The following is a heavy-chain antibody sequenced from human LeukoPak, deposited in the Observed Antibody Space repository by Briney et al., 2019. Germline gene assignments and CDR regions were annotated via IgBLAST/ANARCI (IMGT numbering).Heavy chain of an antibody. V-gene: IGHV1-69*04. J-gene: IGHJ4*02. Sequence: GASVKVSCKASGGTFSSYAISWVRQAPGQGVEWMGRIIPILGIANYAQKFQGRVTITADKSTSTAYMALSSLRSEETAVYYCAETGDSLDYWGQGTLVTVSS. CDR3: AETGDSLDY. CDR2: IIPILGIA. CDR1: GGTFSSYA. D-gene: IGHD7-27*01.